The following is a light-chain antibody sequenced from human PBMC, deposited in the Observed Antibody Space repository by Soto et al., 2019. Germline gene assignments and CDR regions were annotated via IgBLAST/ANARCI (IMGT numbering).Light chain of an antibody. Sequence: QLVLTQSPSASASLGASVKLTCTLSSGHSNYAIAWHQQQPEKGPRYLMKLNSDGSHSKGDGIPDRFSGSSSGAERYLTIASLQSEYEGDYYCQTWGTGLYVVFGGGTKLTVL. J-gene: IGLJ2*01. CDR2: LNSDGSH. CDR3: QTWGTGLYVV. V-gene: IGLV4-69*01. CDR1: SGHSNYA.